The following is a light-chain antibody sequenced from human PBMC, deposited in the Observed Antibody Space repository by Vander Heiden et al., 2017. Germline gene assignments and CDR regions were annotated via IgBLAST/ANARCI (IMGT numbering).Light chain of an antibody. CDR3: AAWDDSLNGLV. Sequence: QSVLTQPPSAPGPPGQRVTISCSGSSSNIGSNTVNWYQQLPGTAPKLLIYSNNQRPSGVPDRVSGSKSGTSASLAISGLQSEDEADDYCAAWDDSLNGLVFGGGTKLTVL. J-gene: IGLJ3*02. V-gene: IGLV1-44*01. CDR2: SNN. CDR1: SSNIGSNT.